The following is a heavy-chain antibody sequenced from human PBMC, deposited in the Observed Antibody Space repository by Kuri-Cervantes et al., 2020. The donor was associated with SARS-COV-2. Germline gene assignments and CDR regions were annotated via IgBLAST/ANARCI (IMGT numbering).Heavy chain of an antibody. CDR3: ARELGYCSGGSCYDFFDY. J-gene: IGHJ4*02. CDR1: GFTFSSYW. CDR2: RWYDGSNK. V-gene: IGHV3-33*08. D-gene: IGHD2-15*01. Sequence: GGSLRLSCAASGFTFSSYWMSWVHQAPGKGLEWVAVRWYDGSNKYYADSVKGRFTISRDNSKNTLYLQMNSLRAEDTAVYYCARELGYCSGGSCYDFFDYWGQGTLVTVSS.